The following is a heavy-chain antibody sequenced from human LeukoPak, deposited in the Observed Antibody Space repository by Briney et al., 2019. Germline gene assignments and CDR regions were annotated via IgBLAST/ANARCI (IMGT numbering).Heavy chain of an antibody. V-gene: IGHV3-23*01. CDR3: AKVSWLGTLPSYHFDS. CDR1: GFTFSDHA. Sequence: AGGSLRLSCAASGFTFSDHAMSWVSQAPGKGLEWVSAIRGTGTTTFYAASVKGRFTISRDNSKNTADLQMNSLRAEDTAVYYCAKVSWLGTLPSYHFDSWGQGTQVTVSS. CDR2: IRGTGTTT. D-gene: IGHD6-19*01. J-gene: IGHJ4*02.